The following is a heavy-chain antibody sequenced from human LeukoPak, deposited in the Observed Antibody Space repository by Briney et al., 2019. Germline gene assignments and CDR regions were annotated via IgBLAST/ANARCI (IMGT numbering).Heavy chain of an antibody. CDR1: GFTFSSYA. Sequence: GGSLRLSCAASGFTFSSYAMSWVRQAPGKGLEWVSAISGSGSRTYYADSVKGRSTISRDNSKNTLHLQMNSLRAEDTAVYYCAKEASYSYGHYWGQGTLVTVSS. V-gene: IGHV3-23*01. D-gene: IGHD5-18*01. CDR2: ISGSGSRT. J-gene: IGHJ4*02. CDR3: AKEASYSYGHY.